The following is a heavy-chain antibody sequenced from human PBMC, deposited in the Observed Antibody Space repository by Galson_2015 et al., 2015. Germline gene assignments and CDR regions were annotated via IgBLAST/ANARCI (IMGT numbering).Heavy chain of an antibody. Sequence: SLRLSCAASGFTFSDYYMSWIRQAPGKGLEWVSYISSSGSTIYYADPVKGRFTISRDNAKNSLYLQMNSLRAEDTAVYYCAREQSLQLWPHLNYYYGMDVWGQGTTVTVSS. J-gene: IGHJ6*02. CDR2: ISSSGSTI. CDR1: GFTFSDYY. V-gene: IGHV3-11*01. CDR3: AREQSLQLWPHLNYYYGMDV. D-gene: IGHD5-18*01.